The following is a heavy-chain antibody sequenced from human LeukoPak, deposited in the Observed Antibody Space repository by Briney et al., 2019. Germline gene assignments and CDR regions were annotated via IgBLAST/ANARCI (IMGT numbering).Heavy chain of an antibody. CDR3: ARDPDNGYNWFDP. D-gene: IGHD2-8*01. V-gene: IGHV4-31*03. CDR1: GGSISSGGYS. Sequence: SQTLSLTCTVSGGSISSGGYSWSWIRQHPGKGLEWIGYIYYSGSTYYNPSLKSRVTISVDTSKNQFSLKLSSVTAADTAVYYCARDPDNGYNWFDPWGQGTLVTVSS. CDR2: IYYSGST. J-gene: IGHJ5*02.